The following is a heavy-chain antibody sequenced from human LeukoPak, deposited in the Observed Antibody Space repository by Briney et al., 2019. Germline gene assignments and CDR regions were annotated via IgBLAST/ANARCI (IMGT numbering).Heavy chain of an antibody. J-gene: IGHJ4*02. CDR2: INPNSGGT. D-gene: IGHD5-18*01. CDR3: ASGYSYGYQFDY. CDR1: GCTFTGYY. V-gene: IGHV1-2*02. Sequence: ASVKVSCKASGCTFTGYYMRWVRQAPGQGLEWMGWINPNSGGTNYAQKFQGRVTMTRDTSISTAYMELSRLRSDDTAVYYCASGYSYGYQFDYWGQGTLVTVSS.